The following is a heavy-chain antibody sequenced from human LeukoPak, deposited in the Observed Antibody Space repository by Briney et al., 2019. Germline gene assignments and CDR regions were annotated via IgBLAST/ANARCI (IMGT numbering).Heavy chain of an antibody. D-gene: IGHD2-15*01. CDR3: ARVRLCSGLLSQYNWFDP. J-gene: IGHJ5*02. Sequence: SETLSLTCTVSGGSISSGDYYWSWIRQPPGKGLEWIGYIYYSGSTYYNPSLKSRVTISVDTSKNQFSLKLSSVTPADTAVYYCARVRLCSGLLSQYNWFDPWGQGTLVTVSS. CDR1: GGSISSGDYY. CDR2: IYYSGST. V-gene: IGHV4-30-4*01.